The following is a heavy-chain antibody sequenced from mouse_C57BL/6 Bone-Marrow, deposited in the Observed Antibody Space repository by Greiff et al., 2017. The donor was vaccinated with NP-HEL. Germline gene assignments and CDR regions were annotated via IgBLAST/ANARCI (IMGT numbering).Heavy chain of an antibody. Sequence: VQLQQPGAELVRPGTSVKLSCKASGYTFTSYWMHWVKQRPGQGLEWIGVIDPSDSYTNYNQKFKGKATLTVDTSSSTAYMQLSSLTSEDSAVYYCATPYYYGSRHYYAMDYWGQGTSVTVSS. J-gene: IGHJ4*01. CDR1: GYTFTSYW. D-gene: IGHD1-1*01. CDR3: ATPYYYGSRHYYAMDY. CDR2: IDPSDSYT. V-gene: IGHV1-59*01.